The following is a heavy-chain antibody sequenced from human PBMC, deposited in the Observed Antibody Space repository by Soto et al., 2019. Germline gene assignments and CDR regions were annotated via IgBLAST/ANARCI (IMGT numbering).Heavy chain of an antibody. CDR2: ISSSSSTI. CDR1: GFTFSSYS. D-gene: IGHD6-13*01. CDR3: ARDGYSSSWYGYYYMDV. J-gene: IGHJ6*03. Sequence: GGSLRLSCAASGFTFSSYSMSWVRQAPGKGLEWVSYISSSSSTIYYADSVKGRFTISRDNAKNSLYLQMNSLRAEDTAVYYCARDGYSSSWYGYYYMDVWGKGTTVTVSS. V-gene: IGHV3-48*01.